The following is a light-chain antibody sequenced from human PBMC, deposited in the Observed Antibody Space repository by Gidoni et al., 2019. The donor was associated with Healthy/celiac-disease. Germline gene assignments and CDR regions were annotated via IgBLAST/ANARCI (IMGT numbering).Light chain of an antibody. Sequence: DIVLTQSPATLSLSPGERATLSCRASQSVSSYLAWYQQKPGQAPRLLIYDASNRATGIPARFSGSGSGTDFTLTISSLEPEDFAVYYCQQRSNWPPITFXQXTRLEIK. CDR3: QQRSNWPPIT. CDR2: DAS. V-gene: IGKV3-11*01. CDR1: QSVSSY. J-gene: IGKJ5*01.